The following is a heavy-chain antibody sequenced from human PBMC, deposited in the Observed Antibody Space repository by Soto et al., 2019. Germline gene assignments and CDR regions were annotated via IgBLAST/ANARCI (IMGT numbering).Heavy chain of an antibody. D-gene: IGHD3-10*01. Sequence: QVQLQESGPGLVKPSGTLSLTCAVSGGSISSSNWWSWVRQPPGKGLEWSGEIYHSGSTNYNPSLKSLHTVSVDKSKNQFSLKLSSVAPADTAVDYCASLSVVRGRLGHYCGQGTLVIVSS. CDR2: IYHSGST. V-gene: IGHV4-4*02. J-gene: IGHJ4*02. CDR1: GGSISSSNW. CDR3: ASLSVVRGRLGHY.